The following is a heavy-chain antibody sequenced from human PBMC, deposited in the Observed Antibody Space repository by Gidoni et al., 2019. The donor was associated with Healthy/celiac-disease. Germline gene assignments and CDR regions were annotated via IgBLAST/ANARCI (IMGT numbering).Heavy chain of an antibody. V-gene: IGHV2-5*02. CDR2: IYWDDDK. J-gene: IGHJ4*02. CDR3: AHSREGIYYDFWSGSGPAFYFDY. CDR1: GFSLSTSGVG. Sequence: QITLKESGPTLVKPTQTLTLTCPFSGFSLSTSGVGVGWIRQPPGKALEWLALIYWDDDKRYSPSLKSRLTITKDTSKNQVVLTMTNMDPVDTATYYCAHSREGIYYDFWSGSGPAFYFDYWGQGTLVTVSS. D-gene: IGHD3-3*01.